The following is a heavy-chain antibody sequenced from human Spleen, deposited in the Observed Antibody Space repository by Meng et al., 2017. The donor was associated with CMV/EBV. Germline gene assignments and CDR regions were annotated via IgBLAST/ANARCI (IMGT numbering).Heavy chain of an antibody. Sequence: LPCAVYGRSFSGYYWSWIRQPPGKGLEWIGEINHSGSTNYNPSLKSRVTISVDTSKNQFSLKLSSVTAADTAVYYCARMSGELSFDYWGQGTLVTVSS. D-gene: IGHD1-26*01. CDR2: INHSGST. J-gene: IGHJ4*02. V-gene: IGHV4-34*01. CDR1: GRSFSGYY. CDR3: ARMSGELSFDY.